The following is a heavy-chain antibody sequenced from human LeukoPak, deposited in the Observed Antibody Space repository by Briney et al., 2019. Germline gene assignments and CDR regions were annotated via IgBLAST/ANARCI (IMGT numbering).Heavy chain of an antibody. D-gene: IGHD5-24*01. CDR1: GASISKTNW. CDR2: IYHSGKT. J-gene: IGHJ3*02. Sequence: SETLSLTCAVSGASISKTNWWSWVRQPPGKGLEWIGEIYHSGKTNYNPSLKSRVTISVDKSKNQISLKLSSVTAADTAVYYCAREMATTPYDAFDIWGQGTMVTVSS. CDR3: AREMATTPYDAFDI. V-gene: IGHV4-4*02.